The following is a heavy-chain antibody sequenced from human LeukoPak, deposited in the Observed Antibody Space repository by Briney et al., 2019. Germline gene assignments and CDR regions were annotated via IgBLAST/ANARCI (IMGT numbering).Heavy chain of an antibody. Sequence: ASVKVSCKASGYTFTGYYMHWVRQAPGQGLEWMGWISPNSGSTNYAQQFQGRVTMTRDTSISTAYMELSRLRSDDTAVYYCARSPHILTGEKFEYWGQGTRVTVSS. CDR2: ISPNSGST. J-gene: IGHJ4*02. CDR1: GYTFTGYY. CDR3: ARSPHILTGEKFEY. D-gene: IGHD3-9*01. V-gene: IGHV1-2*02.